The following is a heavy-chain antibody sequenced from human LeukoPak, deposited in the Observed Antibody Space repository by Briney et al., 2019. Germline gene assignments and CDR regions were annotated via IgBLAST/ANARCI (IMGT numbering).Heavy chain of an antibody. Sequence: SETLSLTCTVSGGSISSSSYYWGWIRQPPGKGLEWIGSIYYSGSTYYNPSLKSRVTISVDTSKNQFSLKLSSVTAADTAVYYCARGTRVEYYSGDWFDPWGQGTLVTVSS. J-gene: IGHJ5*02. CDR1: GGSISSSSYY. V-gene: IGHV4-39*07. CDR2: IYYSGST. CDR3: ARGTRVEYYSGDWFDP. D-gene: IGHD3-10*01.